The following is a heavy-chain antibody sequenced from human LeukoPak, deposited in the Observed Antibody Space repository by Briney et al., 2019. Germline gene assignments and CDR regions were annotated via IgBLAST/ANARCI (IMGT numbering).Heavy chain of an antibody. Sequence: ASVKVSCKASGYTFTSYAMHWVRQAPGQRLEWMGWINAGNGNTKYSQEFQGRVTITRDTSASTAYMELSSLRSEDMAVYYCARGSNYYDSSGFNWFDPWGQGTLVTVSS. V-gene: IGHV1-3*03. CDR2: INAGNGNT. D-gene: IGHD3-22*01. J-gene: IGHJ5*02. CDR3: ARGSNYYDSSGFNWFDP. CDR1: GYTFTSYA.